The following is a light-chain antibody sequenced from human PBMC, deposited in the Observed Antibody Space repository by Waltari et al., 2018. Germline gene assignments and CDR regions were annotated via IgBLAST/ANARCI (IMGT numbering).Light chain of an antibody. V-gene: IGKV3-15*01. CDR3: QQYNNWPVT. J-gene: IGKJ1*01. Sequence: ELVMTQSPATLPASPGERATPSCRASQSVSSKLAWYHEKPGQAPRLLIYCTSTRATGIPARFSGSGSGTEFTLTISSLQSEDFAVYCCQQYNNWPVTFGQGTKVEIK. CDR2: CTS. CDR1: QSVSSK.